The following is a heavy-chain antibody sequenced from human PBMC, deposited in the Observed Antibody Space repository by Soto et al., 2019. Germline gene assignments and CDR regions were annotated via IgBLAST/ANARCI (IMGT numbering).Heavy chain of an antibody. J-gene: IGHJ5*02. Sequence: WGSLRLSCAASGFTFSSYAMSWVRQAPWKGLEWVSAISGSGGSTYYADSVKGRFTISRDNSKNTLYLQMNSLRAEDTAVYHCAKDRLVSWGRPNWFDPWGQGTLVTVSS. D-gene: IGHD3-16*01. CDR2: ISGSGGST. V-gene: IGHV3-23*01. CDR1: GFTFSSYA. CDR3: AKDRLVSWGRPNWFDP.